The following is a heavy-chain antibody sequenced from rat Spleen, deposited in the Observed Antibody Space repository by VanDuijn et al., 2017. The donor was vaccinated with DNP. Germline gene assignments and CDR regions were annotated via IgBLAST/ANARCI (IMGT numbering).Heavy chain of an antibody. Sequence: EVQLVESGGGLVQPGRSLKLSCAASGFTFSDYYMAWVRRAPTKGLEWVAYISYDGGSTYYRDSVKGRFIISRDNARGTLYLQMDSLRSEDTATYYCARWYNYFDYWGQGVMVTVSS. CDR3: ARWYNYFDY. CDR1: GFTFSDYY. V-gene: IGHV5-7*01. CDR2: ISYDGGST. J-gene: IGHJ2*01. D-gene: IGHD1-5*01.